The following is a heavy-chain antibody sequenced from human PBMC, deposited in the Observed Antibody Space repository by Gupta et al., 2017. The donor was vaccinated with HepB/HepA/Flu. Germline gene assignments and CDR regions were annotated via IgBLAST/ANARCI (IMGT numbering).Heavy chain of an antibody. V-gene: IGHV3-33*01. Sequence: QVQLAESGGGVVQPGRSLRLSCAASGLTFRSFGMHWVRQAPGKGLEWVAVIWYDGSNKDYADSVKGRFTISRDNSKNTLYLQMNSLRAEDTAVYYCARLDSRGDYVEYWGQGTLVTVSS. CDR1: GLTFRSFG. D-gene: IGHD3-22*01. CDR3: ARLDSRGDYVEY. J-gene: IGHJ4*02. CDR2: IWYDGSNK.